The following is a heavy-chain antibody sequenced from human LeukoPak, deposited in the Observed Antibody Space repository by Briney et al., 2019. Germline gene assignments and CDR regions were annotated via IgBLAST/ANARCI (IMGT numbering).Heavy chain of an antibody. Sequence: PGGSLRLSCAASGFTFSSYAMHWVRQAPGKGLEWVAVISYDGGNKYYADSVKGRFTISRDNSKNTLYLQMNSLRAEDTAVYYCARDIGDLYSSSWYYFDYWGQGTLVTVSS. J-gene: IGHJ4*02. D-gene: IGHD6-13*01. V-gene: IGHV3-30-3*01. CDR1: GFTFSSYA. CDR3: ARDIGDLYSSSWYYFDY. CDR2: ISYDGGNK.